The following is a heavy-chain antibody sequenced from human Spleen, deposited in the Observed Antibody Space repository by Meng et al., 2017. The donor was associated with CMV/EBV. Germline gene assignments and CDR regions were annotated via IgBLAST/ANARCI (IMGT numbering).Heavy chain of an antibody. V-gene: IGHV3-74*01. D-gene: IGHD1-26*01. J-gene: IGHJ4*02. CDR3: ARAGVGVTAFDS. Sequence: GESLKISCAASGFTFSSYWMHWVRQAPGKGLVWVSRINSEGTTTSYADSVKGRFTISRDNAKNTLYLQMNSLRVEDTAVYFCARAGVGVTAFDSWGQGTLVTVSS. CDR1: GFTFSSYW. CDR2: INSEGTTT.